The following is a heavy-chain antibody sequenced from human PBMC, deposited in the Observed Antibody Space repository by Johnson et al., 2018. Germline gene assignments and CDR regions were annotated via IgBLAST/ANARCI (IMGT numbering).Heavy chain of an antibody. CDR1: GPNLSNFA. CDR2: VSPDGSHQ. CDR3: ARDFGDHQYSYGYPRHFAD. J-gene: IGHJ4*02. V-gene: IGHV3-30*04. Sequence: VQLGQSGGAVVQPGRSLRLSCVASGPNLSNFAFHWVRQAPGTGLEWVAVVSPDGSHQFYRDSVKGRFTLASDNSQNTLYLPMSSLRIEDSALYYCARDFGDHQYSYGYPRHFADWGQGTLVTVSS. D-gene: IGHD5-18*01.